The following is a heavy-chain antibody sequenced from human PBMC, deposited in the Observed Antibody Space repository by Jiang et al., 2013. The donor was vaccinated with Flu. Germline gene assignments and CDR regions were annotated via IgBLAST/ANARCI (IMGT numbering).Heavy chain of an antibody. CDR3: ATHRGSVWTPFDY. J-gene: IGHJ4*02. D-gene: IGHD6-19*01. Sequence: KSPGESLKISCKGSGYSFTSYWIGWVRQMPGKGLEWMGIIYPGDSDTRYSPSFQGQVTISADKSISTAYLHWSSLKASDTAMYYCATHRGSVWTPFDYWGQGTLVTVSS. V-gene: IGHV5-51*01. CDR2: IYPGDSDT. CDR1: GYSFTSYW.